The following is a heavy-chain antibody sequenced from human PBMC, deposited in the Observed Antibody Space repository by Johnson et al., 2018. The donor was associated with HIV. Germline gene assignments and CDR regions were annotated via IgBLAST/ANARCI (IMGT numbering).Heavy chain of an antibody. D-gene: IGHD3-10*01. J-gene: IGHJ3*02. V-gene: IGHV3-11*04. CDR3: ARNRISLWFREGAFDI. CDR1: GFTVSSNY. Sequence: QVQLVESGGGLIQPGGSLRLSCAASGFTVSSNYMSWVRQAPGKGLEWVSYISSSDSTIYYADSVKGRFTISRDNAKNSLYLQMNSLSAGDTAVYYCARNRISLWFREGAFDIWGHGTMVTVSS. CDR2: ISSSDSTI.